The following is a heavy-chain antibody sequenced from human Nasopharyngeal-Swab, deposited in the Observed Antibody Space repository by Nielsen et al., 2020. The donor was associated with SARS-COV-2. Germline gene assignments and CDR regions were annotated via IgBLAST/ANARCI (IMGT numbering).Heavy chain of an antibody. V-gene: IGHV1-18*01. CDR2: ISAYNGNT. J-gene: IGHJ6*02. Sequence: ASVKVSCKASGYTFTSYGISWVRQAPGQGLEWMGWISAYNGNTNYAQKFQGRVTITADESTSTAYMELSSLRSEDTAVYYCAREGNYGDYPDYYYYGMDVWGQGTTVTVSS. D-gene: IGHD4-17*01. CDR3: AREGNYGDYPDYYYYGMDV. CDR1: GYTFTSYG.